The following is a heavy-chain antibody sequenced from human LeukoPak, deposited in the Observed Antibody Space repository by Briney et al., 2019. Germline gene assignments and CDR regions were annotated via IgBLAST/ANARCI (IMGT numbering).Heavy chain of an antibody. CDR3: ARDRYNWNYYDAFDI. D-gene: IGHD1-7*01. V-gene: IGHV4-4*07. CDR1: GGFISNYF. Sequence: SETLSLTCTVSGGFISNYFWSWIRQPAGKGLEWIGRIYTSGSTNYNPSLKSRVTMSVDTSKNQFSLKLSSVTAADTAVYYCARDRYNWNYYDAFDIWGQGTMVTVSS. CDR2: IYTSGST. J-gene: IGHJ3*02.